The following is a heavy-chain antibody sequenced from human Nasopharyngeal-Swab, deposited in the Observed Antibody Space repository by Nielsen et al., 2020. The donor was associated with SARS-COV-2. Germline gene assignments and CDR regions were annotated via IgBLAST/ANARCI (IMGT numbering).Heavy chain of an antibody. V-gene: IGHV3-23*01. Sequence: GGSLRLSCAASGFTFSSAMSWVRQAPWKGLECVSGIGGSGVKTYYADSVKGRFTISRDNSKNTLYLQMNSLRAEDTAVYYCAKEQGTGWQHHFDYWGQGTLVTVSS. CDR1: GFTFSSA. J-gene: IGHJ4*02. D-gene: IGHD6-19*01. CDR2: IGGSGVKT. CDR3: AKEQGTGWQHHFDY.